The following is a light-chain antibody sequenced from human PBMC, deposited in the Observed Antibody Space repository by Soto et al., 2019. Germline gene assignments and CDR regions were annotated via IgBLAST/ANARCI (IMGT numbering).Light chain of an antibody. Sequence: QSALTQPPSASGSPGQSVTISCTGTXXXVGGYNFVSWYQQHPGKAPKLMIYEVSERPSGVPDRFSGSKSGNTASLTVSGXXXXXXXXXXCSSYAGSNIVVFGGGTKLTVL. V-gene: IGLV2-8*01. CDR1: XXXVGGYNF. CDR3: SSYAGSNIVV. CDR2: EVS. J-gene: IGLJ2*01.